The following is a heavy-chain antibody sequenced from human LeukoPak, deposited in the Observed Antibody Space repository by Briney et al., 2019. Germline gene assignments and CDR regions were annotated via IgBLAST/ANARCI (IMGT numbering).Heavy chain of an antibody. CDR3: AREGGPYRPLDY. CDR2: VNLQGST. V-gene: IGHV4-4*02. CDR1: GGSIANTNY. J-gene: IGHJ4*02. Sequence: SGTLSLTCGVSGGSIANTNYWTWVRQPPGKGLEWIGEVNLQGSTNYNPSLMGRVAISVDKSENHISLQLTSVTAADTAVYYCAREGGPYRPLDYSGQGTLVTVSS.